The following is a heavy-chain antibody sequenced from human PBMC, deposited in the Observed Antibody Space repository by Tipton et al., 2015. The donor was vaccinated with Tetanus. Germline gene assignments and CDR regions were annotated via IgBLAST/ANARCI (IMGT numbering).Heavy chain of an antibody. Sequence: TLSLTCSVSNGSISSGGYYWSWIRQYPGKGLEWIGLLYHTGGTYYNPSLQSRVAISVDTYKNQFSLEVASVTVSDTAVYYCSRVRALLRRSLSGPYWLDPWGQGILVTASP. CDR3: SRVRALLRRSLSGPYWLDP. CDR1: NGSISSGGYY. J-gene: IGHJ5*02. CDR2: LYHTGGT. V-gene: IGHV4-31*03. D-gene: IGHD3-16*01.